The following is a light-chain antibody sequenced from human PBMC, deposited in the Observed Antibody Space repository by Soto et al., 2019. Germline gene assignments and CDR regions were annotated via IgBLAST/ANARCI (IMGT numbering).Light chain of an antibody. V-gene: IGLV3-21*02. CDR2: DDS. CDR1: NIGSKS. CDR3: QVWDSSSDQGV. Sequence: SYELTQPPSVSVAPGQTARITCGGTNIGSKSVHWYQQKPGQAPVLVVYDDSDRPSGSPERFSGSNSGNTATLTISRVEAGDEADYYCQVWDSSSDQGVFGTGTKLTVL. J-gene: IGLJ1*01.